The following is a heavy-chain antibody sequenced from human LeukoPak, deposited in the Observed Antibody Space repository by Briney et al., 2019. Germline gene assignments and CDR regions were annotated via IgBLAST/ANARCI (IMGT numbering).Heavy chain of an antibody. CDR1: GFTFSSYW. D-gene: IGHD2-2*01. Sequence: GGSLRLSCAASGFTFSSYWMSWVRQAPGKGLEWVANIKQDGSEKYYVDSVKGRFTISRDNAKNSLYLQMNSLRAEDTAVYYCARVTDCSSTSCYDAFDIWGQGTMVTVSS. J-gene: IGHJ3*02. CDR3: ARVTDCSSTSCYDAFDI. V-gene: IGHV3-7*01. CDR2: IKQDGSEK.